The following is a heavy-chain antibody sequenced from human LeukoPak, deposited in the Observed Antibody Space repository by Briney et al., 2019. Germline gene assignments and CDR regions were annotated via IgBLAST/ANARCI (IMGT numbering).Heavy chain of an antibody. CDR3: AKGHSSWDYHGMDV. Sequence: GGSLRLSCAPSGFTFSNYAMDWLRRAPGKGLEWVAAISGSGTVTYYVDSVKGRFTISRDNSKKTLNLQMNSLRVDDTAVYYCAKGHSSWDYHGMDVWGQGTTVTVSS. CDR2: ISGSGTVT. D-gene: IGHD6-13*01. CDR1: GFTFSNYA. V-gene: IGHV3-23*01. J-gene: IGHJ6*02.